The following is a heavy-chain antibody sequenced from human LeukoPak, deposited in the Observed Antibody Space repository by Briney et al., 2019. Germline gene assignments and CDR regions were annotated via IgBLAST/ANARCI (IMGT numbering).Heavy chain of an antibody. J-gene: IGHJ6*04. V-gene: IGHV3-48*03. D-gene: IGHD5-12*01. CDR3: ARDDIVATISQVPYGMDV. CDR1: GFTFSSYE. CDR2: ISSSGSTI. Sequence: GYLRLSCAASGFTFSSYEMNWVRQAPGKGLEWVSCISSSGSTIYYADSVKGRFTISRDNAKNSLYLQMNSLRAEDTAVYYCARDDIVATISQVPYGMDVWGKGTTVTVSS.